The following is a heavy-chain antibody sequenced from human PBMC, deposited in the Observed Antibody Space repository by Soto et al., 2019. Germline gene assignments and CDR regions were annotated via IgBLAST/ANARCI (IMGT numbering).Heavy chain of an antibody. V-gene: IGHV3-33*01. CDR3: ARDKGHDSYYYYVKDY. D-gene: IGHD3-22*01. CDR1: GFPFSSYF. J-gene: IGHJ4*02. Sequence: QVQLVESGGGVVQPGGSLRLSCAASGFPFSSYFMHWVRQAPGEGLEWVATIWYDGGNKYYTDSVKGRFTISRDNSKNTLHLQMNSLRVEDTAVYYCARDKGHDSYYYYVKDYWCQGTLVTVSS. CDR2: IWYDGGNK.